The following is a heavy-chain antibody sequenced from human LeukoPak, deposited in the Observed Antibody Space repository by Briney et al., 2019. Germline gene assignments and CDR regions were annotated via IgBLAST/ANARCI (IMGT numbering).Heavy chain of an antibody. J-gene: IGHJ6*02. CDR1: GYTLTELS. Sequence: ASVKVSCKVSGYTLTELSMHWVRQAPGKGLEWMGGFDPEDGEAIYAQKFQGRVTMTEDTSTDTAYMELSSLRSEDTAVYYCATHRKDYYYYGMDVWGQGTTVTVSS. V-gene: IGHV1-24*01. CDR2: FDPEDGEA. CDR3: ATHRKDYYYYGMDV.